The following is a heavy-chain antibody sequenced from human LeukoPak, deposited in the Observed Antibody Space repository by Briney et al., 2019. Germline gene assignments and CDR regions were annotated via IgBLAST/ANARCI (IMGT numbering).Heavy chain of an antibody. J-gene: IGHJ6*02. CDR3: AGGAGVYYYGLDV. CDR2: MSGSGSST. Sequence: GGSLRLSCAASGFTFSSYAMSWVRQAPGKGLEWLSAMSGSGSSTYYADSVKGRFTISRDNSNNTLYLQMNSLRAEDTAVYYCAGGAGVYYYGLDVWGQGPTVTVSS. CDR1: GFTFSSYA. V-gene: IGHV3-23*01.